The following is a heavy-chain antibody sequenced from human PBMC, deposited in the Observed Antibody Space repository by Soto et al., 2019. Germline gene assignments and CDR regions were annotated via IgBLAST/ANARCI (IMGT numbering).Heavy chain of an antibody. CDR1: GFTFSSYA. D-gene: IGHD5-18*01. J-gene: IGHJ4*02. CDR3: ARGEQLWLFGHFDY. Sequence: QVQLVESGGGVVQPGRSLRLSCAASGFTFSSYAMHWVRQAPGKGLEWGAVISYDGSNKYYADSVKGRFTISRDNSKHTLYLQMNSLRAEDTAVYYCARGEQLWLFGHFDYWGQGTLVTVSS. CDR2: ISYDGSNK. V-gene: IGHV3-30-3*01.